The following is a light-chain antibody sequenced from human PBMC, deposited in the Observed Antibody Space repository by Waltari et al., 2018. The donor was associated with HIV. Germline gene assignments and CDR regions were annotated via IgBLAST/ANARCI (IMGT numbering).Light chain of an antibody. CDR3: CSCPRSGIRYV. Sequence: QSALTQPASVSGSPGQSITISCTGTSSNVGSDDLVSWYQQHPGEAPKLIIYEVTKRPSGVSNRFSGSTSGHTASLTISGLQAEDEADYYCCSCPRSGIRYVFGTGTKVTVL. CDR1: SSNVGSDDL. V-gene: IGLV2-23*02. J-gene: IGLJ1*01. CDR2: EVT.